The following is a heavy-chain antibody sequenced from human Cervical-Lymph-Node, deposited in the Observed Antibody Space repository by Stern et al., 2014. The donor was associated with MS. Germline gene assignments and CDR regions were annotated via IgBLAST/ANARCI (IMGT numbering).Heavy chain of an antibody. CDR3: ARERQGDYGENWFDP. CDR1: GGTFSSYT. Sequence: VQLVESGAEVKKPGSSVKVSCKASGGTFSSYTISWVRQAPGQGLEWMGRIIPILGIANYAQKFQGRVTITADKSTSTAYMELSSLRSEDTAVYYCARERQGDYGENWFDPLGQGTLVTVSS. CDR2: IIPILGIA. V-gene: IGHV1-69*09. D-gene: IGHD4-17*01. J-gene: IGHJ5*02.